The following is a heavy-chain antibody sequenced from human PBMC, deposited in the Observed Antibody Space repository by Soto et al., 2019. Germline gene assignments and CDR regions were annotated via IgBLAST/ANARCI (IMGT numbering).Heavy chain of an antibody. J-gene: IGHJ4*02. CDR2: IRSKTHSYAT. CDR3: TRSGGSYSFGY. CDR1: GFTLSGSA. D-gene: IGHD1-26*01. V-gene: IGHV3-73*02. Sequence: EVQLVESGGGLVQPGESLKLSCAASGFTLSGSAVHWVRQASGKGLEWVGRIRSKTHSYATEYIASVKGRFTMSRDNSKNTAYLHMNGLKTDDTAVYYGTRSGGSYSFGYWGQGTLVTVSS.